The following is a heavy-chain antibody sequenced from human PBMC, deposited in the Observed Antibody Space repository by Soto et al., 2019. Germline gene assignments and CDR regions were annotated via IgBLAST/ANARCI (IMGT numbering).Heavy chain of an antibody. J-gene: IGHJ5*02. V-gene: IGHV5-51*01. CDR1: GYSFTSYW. CDR3: ARLSGSGSYYNRNWFDP. D-gene: IGHD3-10*01. Sequence: PGESLKISCKGSGYSFTSYWIGWVRQMPGKGLEWMGIIYPGDSDTRYSPSFQGQVTISADKSISTAYLQWSSLKASDTAMYYCARLSGSGSYYNRNWFDPWGQGTLVTVSS. CDR2: IYPGDSDT.